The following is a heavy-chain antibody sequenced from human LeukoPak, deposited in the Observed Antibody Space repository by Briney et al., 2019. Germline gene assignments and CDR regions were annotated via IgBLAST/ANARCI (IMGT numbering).Heavy chain of an antibody. CDR3: ARGKGSSGWYD. V-gene: IGHV3-23*01. Sequence: GGSLRLSCAASGFTFSTYAMSWVRQAPGRGLEWVSAVSDSGSGTYYADSVKGRFTISRDNSKNTLYLQMTSLRAEDTALYYCARGKGSSGWYDWGQGTLVTVSS. CDR1: GFTFSTYA. CDR2: VSDSGSGT. D-gene: IGHD6-19*01. J-gene: IGHJ4*02.